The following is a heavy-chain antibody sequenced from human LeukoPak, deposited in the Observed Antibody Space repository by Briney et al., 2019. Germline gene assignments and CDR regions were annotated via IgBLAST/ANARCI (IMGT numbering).Heavy chain of an antibody. V-gene: IGHV3-7*01. J-gene: IGHJ4*02. Sequence: PGGSLILSCAASGFTFSSYWMSWVRQAPGKGLEWVANIKQDGSEKYYVDSVKGRFTISRDNAKNSLYLQMNSLRAEDTAVYYRARERSVVVAATCFDYWGQGTLVTVSS. CDR3: ARERSVVVAATCFDY. CDR2: IKQDGSEK. CDR1: GFTFSSYW. D-gene: IGHD2-15*01.